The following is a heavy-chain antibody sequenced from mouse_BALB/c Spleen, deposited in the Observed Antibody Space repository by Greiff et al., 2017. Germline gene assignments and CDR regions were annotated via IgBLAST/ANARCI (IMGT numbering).Heavy chain of an antibody. J-gene: IGHJ4*01. CDR1: GYTFTSYW. V-gene: IGHV1S81*02. CDR3: ARGRPYAMDY. Sequence: VQLQQPGAELVKPGASVKLSCKASGYTFTSYWMHWVKQRPGQGLEWIGEINPSNGRTNYNEKFKSKATLTVDKSSSTAYMQLSSLTSEDSAVYYCARGRPYAMDYWGQGTSVTVSS. D-gene: IGHD1-1*01. CDR2: INPSNGRT.